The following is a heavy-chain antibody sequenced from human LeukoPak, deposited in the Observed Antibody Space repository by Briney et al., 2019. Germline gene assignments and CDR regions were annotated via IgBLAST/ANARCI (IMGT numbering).Heavy chain of an antibody. CDR3: ARRHRTIVVVPAARGGHWFDP. D-gene: IGHD2-2*01. Sequence: PSETLSLTCTVSGGSISSSSYYWGWIRQPPGKGLEWIGSIYYSGSTYYNPSLKSRVTISVDTSKNQFSLKLSSVTAADTAVYYCARRHRTIVVVPAARGGHWFDPWGQGTLVTVSS. J-gene: IGHJ5*02. V-gene: IGHV4-39*01. CDR1: GGSISSSSYY. CDR2: IYYSGST.